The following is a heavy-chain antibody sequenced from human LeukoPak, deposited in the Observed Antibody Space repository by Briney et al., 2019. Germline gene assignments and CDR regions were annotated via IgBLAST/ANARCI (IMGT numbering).Heavy chain of an antibody. CDR3: AKDLIVGATSLVGY. CDR2: ISGSGGST. Sequence: PGGSLRLSCAASGFTFSSYAMSWVRQGPGKGLEWVSAISGSGGSTYNADSVKGRFTISRDNSKNTLYLQMNSLRAEDTAVYYCAKDLIVGATSLVGYWGQGTLVTVSS. CDR1: GFTFSSYA. J-gene: IGHJ4*02. D-gene: IGHD1-26*01. V-gene: IGHV3-23*01.